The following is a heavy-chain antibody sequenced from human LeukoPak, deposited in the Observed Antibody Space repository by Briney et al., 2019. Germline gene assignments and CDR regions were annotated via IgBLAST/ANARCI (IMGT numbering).Heavy chain of an antibody. CDR2: ISGSGGST. J-gene: IGHJ4*02. D-gene: IGHD3/OR15-3a*01. CDR1: GFTFSSYA. CDR3: AKDRTGIATPDY. V-gene: IGHV3-23*01. Sequence: GGSLRLSCAASGFTFSSYAMSWVRQAPGKGLEWVSAISGSGGSTFYAESVKGRFTISRDNSKNTLYLQMNSLRAEDTAVYYCAKDRTGIATPDYWGQGTLVTVS.